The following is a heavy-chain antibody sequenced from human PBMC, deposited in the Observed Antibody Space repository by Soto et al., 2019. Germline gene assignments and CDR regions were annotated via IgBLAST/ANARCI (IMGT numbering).Heavy chain of an antibody. J-gene: IGHJ5*02. CDR2: IVVGSGNT. CDR3: AAFDPGPRGFDP. V-gene: IGHV1-58*01. CDR1: GFTFSSSA. D-gene: IGHD3-9*01. Sequence: SVKVSCKASGFTFSSSAVQWVRQARGQRLEWIGKIVVGSGNTNYAQKFQERVTITRDMTTSTAYMELSSLRSEDTAFYYCAAFDPGPRGFDPWGQGTLVTVSS.